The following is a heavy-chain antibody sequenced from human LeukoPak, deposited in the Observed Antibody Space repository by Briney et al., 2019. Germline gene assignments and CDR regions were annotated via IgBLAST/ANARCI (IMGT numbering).Heavy chain of an antibody. CDR2: ISSSSSYT. V-gene: IGHV3-11*06. CDR1: GFTFSDYY. CDR3: ARASYSSGWYGY. Sequence: GGSLRLSCAASGFTFSDYYMSWIRQAPGKGLEWVSYISSSSSYTNYADSVKGRFTISRDSAKNSLYLQMNSLRAEDTAVYYCARASYSSGWYGYWGQGTLVTVSS. D-gene: IGHD6-19*01. J-gene: IGHJ4*02.